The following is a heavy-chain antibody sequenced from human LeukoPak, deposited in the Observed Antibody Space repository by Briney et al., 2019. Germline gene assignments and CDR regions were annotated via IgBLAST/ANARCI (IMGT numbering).Heavy chain of an antibody. D-gene: IGHD6-19*01. CDR1: GFTLRNYW. CDR2: IKQDGSEK. CDR3: ARYGNGAWLAHYSFDI. J-gene: IGHJ3*02. Sequence: SGGSLRLSCAASGFTLRNYWVSWVRQAPGQGPEWVANIKQDGSEKYYVDSVRGRFAISRDNAKNSLYLQRNSLRAQDTAVYYCARYGNGAWLAHYSFDIWGQGTMVTVSS. V-gene: IGHV3-7*01.